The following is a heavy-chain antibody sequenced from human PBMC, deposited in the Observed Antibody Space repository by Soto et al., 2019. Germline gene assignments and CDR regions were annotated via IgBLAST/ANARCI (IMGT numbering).Heavy chain of an antibody. CDR3: ARGPSEMYGMDV. CDR2: IWYDGSNK. J-gene: IGHJ6*02. CDR1: GFTFSSYG. V-gene: IGHV3-33*01. Sequence: QVQLVESGGGVVQPGRSLRLSCAASGFTFSSYGMHWVRQAPGKGLEWVAVIWYDGSNKYYADSVKGRFTISRDNSKNTRYPQRNSLRAEDTAVYYCARGPSEMYGMDVWGQGTTVNVSS.